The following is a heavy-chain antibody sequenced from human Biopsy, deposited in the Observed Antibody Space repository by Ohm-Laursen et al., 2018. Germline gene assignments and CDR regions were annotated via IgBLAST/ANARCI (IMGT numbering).Heavy chain of an antibody. J-gene: IGHJ4*02. CDR3: GNEVHGRDY. Sequence: SETLSLNCAVFGKTFSDYQWSWIRQPPGKGLEWIGQINQAGTTNYNPSLKSRVSISADASKYEFSLRLTSATAADTAVYLCGNEVHGRDYWGLGAQVTVSS. CDR2: INQAGTT. CDR1: GKTFSDYQ. V-gene: IGHV4-34*08. D-gene: IGHD2-15*01.